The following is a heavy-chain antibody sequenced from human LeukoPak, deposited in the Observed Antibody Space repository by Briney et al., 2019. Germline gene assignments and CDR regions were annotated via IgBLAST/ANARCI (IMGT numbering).Heavy chain of an antibody. CDR1: GFTFSSYS. CDR2: ISSSSSYI. D-gene: IGHD2-2*01. Sequence: GGSLRLSCAASGFTFSSYSMNWVRQAPGKGLEWVSSISSSSSYIYYADSVKGRFTISRDNAKNSLYLQMNSLRAEDTAVYYCARDRFTRYCSSTSCEEFDYWGQGTLVTVSS. CDR3: ARDRFTRYCSSTSCEEFDY. J-gene: IGHJ4*02. V-gene: IGHV3-21*01.